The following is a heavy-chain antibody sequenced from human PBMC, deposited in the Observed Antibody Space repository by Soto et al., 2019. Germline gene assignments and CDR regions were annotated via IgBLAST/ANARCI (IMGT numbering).Heavy chain of an antibody. Sequence: QVQLVESGGGVVQPGRSLRLSCAASGFTFSSYGMHWVRQDPGKGLEWVAVISYDGSNKYYADSVKGRFTISRDNSKNTLYLQMNSLRAEATAVYYCAKDLEPFGGDWDCFHYWGQGTLVTVSS. CDR3: AKDLEPFGGDWDCFHY. V-gene: IGHV3-30*18. CDR2: ISYDGSNK. D-gene: IGHD2-21*02. J-gene: IGHJ4*02. CDR1: GFTFSSYG.